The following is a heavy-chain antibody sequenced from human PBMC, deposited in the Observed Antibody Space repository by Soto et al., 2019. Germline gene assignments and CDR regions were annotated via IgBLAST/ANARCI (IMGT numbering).Heavy chain of an antibody. CDR2: IYWDDDK. D-gene: IGHD3-3*01. CDR1: GFSLTTSGVG. CDR3: AHRILRTVFGLVTTTAIYFDS. Sequence: QITLNESGPTVVKPAETLTLTCTFSGFSLTTSGVGVGWIRQSPGKAPEWLALIYWDDDKRYSASLKSRLTITKDTSKNQVVLTMASVDPADTATYYCAHRILRTVFGLVTTTAIYFDSWGQGPPVVVSS. J-gene: IGHJ4*02. V-gene: IGHV2-5*02.